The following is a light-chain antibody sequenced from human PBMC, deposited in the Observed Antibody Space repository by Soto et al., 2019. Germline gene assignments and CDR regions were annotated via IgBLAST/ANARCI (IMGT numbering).Light chain of an antibody. V-gene: IGKV3-11*01. CDR2: DAS. CDR1: QSVSRY. J-gene: IGKJ5*01. CDR3: QQRSNWPIT. Sequence: ETVFTQSPPTLTLSPGERATLSCRASQSVSRYLGWYQQEPGQAPRLLIYDASNRATGIPARFSGSGSGTDLSLTISSLEPEDFAVYYCQQRSNWPITFGLGTRLEI.